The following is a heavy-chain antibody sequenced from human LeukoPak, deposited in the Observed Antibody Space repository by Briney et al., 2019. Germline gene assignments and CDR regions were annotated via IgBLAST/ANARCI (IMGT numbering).Heavy chain of an antibody. V-gene: IGHV3-66*01. CDR1: GFTVSSND. CDR2: IHIGKST. D-gene: IGHD3/OR15-3a*01. J-gene: IGHJ4*02. CDR3: AADWPLNY. Sequence: PGGSLRLPCAASGFTVSSNDMSWVRQAPGKGLEWVSIIHIGKSTYYADSVKGRFTISRDNTKNTLYLQMNSLRAEDTAVYYCAADWPLNYWGQGTLVTVSS.